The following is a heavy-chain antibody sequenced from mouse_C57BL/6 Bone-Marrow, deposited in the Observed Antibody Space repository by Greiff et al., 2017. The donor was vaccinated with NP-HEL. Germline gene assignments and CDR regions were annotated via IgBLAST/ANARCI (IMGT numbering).Heavy chain of an antibody. V-gene: IGHV14-4*01. J-gene: IGHJ4*01. D-gene: IGHD2-4*01. CDR3: TTHYYDPPYYAMDY. CDR2: IDPENGDT. CDR1: GFNIKDDY. Sequence: EVQLQQSGAELVRPGASVKLSCTASGFNIKDDYLHWVKQRPEQGLEWLGWIDPENGDTESASKFQGQATITADTSSNQAYLQLSNLPTEDTAVFYSTTHYYDPPYYAMDYWGQGASVTVAS.